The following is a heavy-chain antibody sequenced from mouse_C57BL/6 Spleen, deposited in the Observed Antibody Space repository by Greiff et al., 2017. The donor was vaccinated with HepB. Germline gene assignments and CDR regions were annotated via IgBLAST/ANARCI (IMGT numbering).Heavy chain of an antibody. V-gene: IGHV1-53*01. J-gene: IGHJ1*03. D-gene: IGHD1-1*01. CDR3: ASPPFKRDYYYGSSWYFDV. CDR2: INPSNGGT. Sequence: VQLQQSGTELVKPGASVKLSCKASGYTFTSYWMHWVKQRPGQGLEWIGNINPSNGGTNYNEKFKSKATLTVDKSSSTAYMQLSSLTSEDSAVYYCASPPFKRDYYYGSSWYFDVWGTGTTVTVSS. CDR1: GYTFTSYW.